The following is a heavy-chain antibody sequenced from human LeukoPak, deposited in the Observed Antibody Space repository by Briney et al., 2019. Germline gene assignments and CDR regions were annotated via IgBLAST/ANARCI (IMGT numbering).Heavy chain of an antibody. V-gene: IGHV1-2*02. J-gene: IGHJ1*01. CDR2: INPNTGSA. CDR3: GRDLRGAVADI. CDR1: GYSFNVYY. D-gene: IGHD6-19*01. Sequence: GASVKVSCKTSGYSFNVYYMNWVRLVPGQGLEWMGWINPNTGSAIYAPKFRDRVTMTRDTSINTAYMELSGLTSGDTAIYYCGRDLRGAVADIWGQGTLVTVSS.